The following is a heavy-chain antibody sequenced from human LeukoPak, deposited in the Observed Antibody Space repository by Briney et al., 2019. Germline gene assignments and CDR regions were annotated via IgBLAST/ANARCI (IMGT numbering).Heavy chain of an antibody. J-gene: IGHJ4*02. CDR3: ARHKGRAVAGTGGYFDY. CDR1: GGSISSGGYY. CDR2: IYYSGST. V-gene: IGHV4-31*03. Sequence: PSQTLSLTCTVSGGSISSGGYYWSWIRQHPGKGLEWIGYIYYSGSTYYNPSLKSRVTISVDTSKNQFSLKLSSVTAADTAVYYCARHKGRAVAGTGGYFDYWGQGTLVTVSS. D-gene: IGHD6-19*01.